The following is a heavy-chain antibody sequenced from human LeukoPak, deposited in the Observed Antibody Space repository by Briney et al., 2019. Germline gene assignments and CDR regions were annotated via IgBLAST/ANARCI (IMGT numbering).Heavy chain of an antibody. CDR1: GFTFSSYA. Sequence: GGSLRLSCAASGFTFSSYAMSWVRQAPGKGLEWVSAISGSGGSTYYADSVKGRFTISRDNSKNTVYLQMNNVRAEDTAVYYCAKDGAWLRFDDWGQGTLVTVSS. D-gene: IGHD5-12*01. V-gene: IGHV3-23*01. CDR2: ISGSGGST. CDR3: AKDGAWLRFDD. J-gene: IGHJ4*02.